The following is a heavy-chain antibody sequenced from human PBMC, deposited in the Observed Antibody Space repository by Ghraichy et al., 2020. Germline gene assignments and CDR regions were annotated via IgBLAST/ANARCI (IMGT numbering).Heavy chain of an antibody. V-gene: IGHV3-23*01. J-gene: IGHJ5*02. CDR3: AKDHKQVYAIPLNWFDP. CDR2: ISGSGGST. Sequence: GGSLRLSCAASGFTFSSYAMSWVRQAPGKGLEWVSAISGSGGSTYYADSVKGRFTISRDNSKNTLYLQMNSLRAEDTAVYYCAKDHKQVYAIPLNWFDPWGQGTLVTVSS. CDR1: GFTFSSYA. D-gene: IGHD2-8*01.